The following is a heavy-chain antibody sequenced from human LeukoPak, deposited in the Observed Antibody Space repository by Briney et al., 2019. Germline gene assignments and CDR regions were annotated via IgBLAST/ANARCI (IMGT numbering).Heavy chain of an antibody. CDR2: IYTSGST. D-gene: IGHD3-22*01. CDR1: GGSISSGSYY. Sequence: PSETLSLTCTVSGGSISSGSYYWSWIRQPAGKGLEWIGRIYTSGSTNYNPSLKSRVTISLDTSENHFSLKLSSVSAADTAVYYCARVTTGGYYNYWGQGTLVTVSS. J-gene: IGHJ4*02. CDR3: ARVTTGGYYNY. V-gene: IGHV4-61*02.